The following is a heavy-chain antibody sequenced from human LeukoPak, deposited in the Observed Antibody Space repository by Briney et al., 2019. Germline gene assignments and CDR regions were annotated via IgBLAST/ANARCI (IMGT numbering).Heavy chain of an antibody. D-gene: IGHD1-1*01. Sequence: AETLSLTCTVSGGSISSYYWIWIRQPAGKGLEWIGRIYISGSTNYNPSLKSRVTMSVDTSKNQFSLKLSSVTAADTAVYYCARDRGTWNDDGFDYWGQGTLVNVSS. J-gene: IGHJ4*02. CDR2: IYISGST. CDR1: GGSISSYY. V-gene: IGHV4-4*07. CDR3: ARDRGTWNDDGFDY.